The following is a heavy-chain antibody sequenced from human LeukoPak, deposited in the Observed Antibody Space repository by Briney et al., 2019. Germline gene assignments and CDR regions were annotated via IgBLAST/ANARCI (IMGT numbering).Heavy chain of an antibody. CDR3: AKIKSTGYSYGIDAFDI. J-gene: IGHJ3*02. D-gene: IGHD5-18*01. CDR1: GFTFNAYS. V-gene: IGHV3-30*02. CDR2: IRYDGSNK. Sequence: GGSLRLSCAASGFTFNAYSMHWVRQAPGKGLEWVAFIRYDGSNKYYADSVKGRFTISRDNSKNTLYLQMNSLRAEDTAVYYCAKIKSTGYSYGIDAFDIWGQGTMVTVSS.